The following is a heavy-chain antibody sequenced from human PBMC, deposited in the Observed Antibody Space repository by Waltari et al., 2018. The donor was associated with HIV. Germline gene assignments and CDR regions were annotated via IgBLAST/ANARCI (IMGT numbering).Heavy chain of an antibody. CDR2: ISAYNDNT. CDR3: ARDQTPYYYDSSGFIPDAFDV. D-gene: IGHD3-22*01. Sequence: QVQLVQSGAEVKKPGASVKVSCKASGYTFHTYGIPWVRQAPGEGIEWMGWISAYNDNTNYAQTFQGRVTMTTDTSATTAYMELRSLRSGDTAVYYCARDQTPYYYDSSGFIPDAFDVWGQGTMVTVSS. CDR1: GYTFHTYG. V-gene: IGHV1-18*01. J-gene: IGHJ3*01.